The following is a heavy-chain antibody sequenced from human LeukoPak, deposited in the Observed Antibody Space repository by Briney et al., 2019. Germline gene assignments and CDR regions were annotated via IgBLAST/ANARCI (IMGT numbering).Heavy chain of an antibody. CDR1: GFTFSDYY. J-gene: IGHJ4*02. D-gene: IGHD3-22*01. Sequence: GGSLRLSCAASGFTFSDYYMSWIRQAPGKGLEWISCIGSSTSSIFYADSVRGRFTISRDNAKNSLYLQMNSLRAEDTAVYYRASSYHDSSGPFDYWGQGTLVSVSS. V-gene: IGHV3-11*01. CDR3: ASSYHDSSGPFDY. CDR2: IGSSTSSI.